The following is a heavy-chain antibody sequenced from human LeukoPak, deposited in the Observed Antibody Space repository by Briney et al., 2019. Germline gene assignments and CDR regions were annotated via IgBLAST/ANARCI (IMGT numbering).Heavy chain of an antibody. V-gene: IGHV1-8*01. J-gene: IGHJ5*02. CDR2: IYTKIGKT. CDR3: ARSHTQKEFCGGGRCYPSDWWFDP. D-gene: IGHD2-15*01. CDR1: GYTPINIA. Sequence: ASVNLSCKPSGYTPINIAINWVRQAPGQGLEWMAWIYTKIGKTVYAQNFQGRATINTDISINTAYLELSSQRSESTAVDYCARSHTQKEFCGGGRCYPSDWWFDPWGQGTVVTVSS.